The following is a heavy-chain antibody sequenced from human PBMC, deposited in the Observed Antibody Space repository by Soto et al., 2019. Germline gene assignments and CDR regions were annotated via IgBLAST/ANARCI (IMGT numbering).Heavy chain of an antibody. Sequence: GGSLRLSCAASGFTFDDYAMHWVRQAPGKGLEWVSGISWNSGSIGYADSVKGRFTISRDNAKNSLYLQMNSLRAEDTALYYCAKDTGLYDHMDVWGKGTTVTVSS. CDR1: GFTFDDYA. J-gene: IGHJ6*03. V-gene: IGHV3-9*01. CDR3: AKDTGLYDHMDV. CDR2: ISWNSGSI.